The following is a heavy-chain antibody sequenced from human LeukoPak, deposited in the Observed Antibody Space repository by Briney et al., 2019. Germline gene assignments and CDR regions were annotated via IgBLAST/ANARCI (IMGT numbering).Heavy chain of an antibody. D-gene: IGHD3-10*01. CDR1: GGSISSSSYY. V-gene: IGHV4-39*01. CDR3: ARQTVLWFGESRSKGFDY. J-gene: IGHJ4*02. CDR2: IYYSGST. Sequence: SETLSLTCTVSGGSISSSSYYWGWIRQPPGKGLEWTGSIYYSGSTYYNPSLKSRVTISVDTSKNQFSLKLSSVTAADTAVYYCARQTVLWFGESRSKGFDYWGQGTLVTVSS.